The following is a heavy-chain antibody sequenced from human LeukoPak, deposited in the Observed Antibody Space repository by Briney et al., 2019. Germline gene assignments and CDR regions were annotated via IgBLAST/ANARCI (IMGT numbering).Heavy chain of an antibody. Sequence: SSVKVSFKASGGTFSSYAITWVRQAPGLGLEWVGRIIPTLEVANYAQKFQGRVTITADKSTSTAYMELSSLRPEDTAVYYCARVISGTWLWFWGQGTLVTVSS. CDR3: ARVISGTWLWF. D-gene: IGHD1-14*01. CDR2: IIPTLEVA. CDR1: GGTFSSYA. J-gene: IGHJ4*02. V-gene: IGHV1-69*04.